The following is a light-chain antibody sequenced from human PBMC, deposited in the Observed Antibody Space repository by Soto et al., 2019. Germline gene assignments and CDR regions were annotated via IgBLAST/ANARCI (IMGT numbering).Light chain of an antibody. J-gene: IGKJ2*01. Sequence: EIVMTQSPATLSVSPGEGATLSCRASQSVTSNLAWYQQQPGQAPRLLIYVTSTRATGIPARLSGSGSGTEFTLTISSLQSEDFAVSYCQQYYNWPYTFGQGTKLEIK. CDR2: VTS. CDR3: QQYYNWPYT. CDR1: QSVTSN. V-gene: IGKV3-15*01.